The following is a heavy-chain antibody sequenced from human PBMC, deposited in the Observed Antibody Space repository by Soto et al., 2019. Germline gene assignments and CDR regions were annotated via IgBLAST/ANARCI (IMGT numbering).Heavy chain of an antibody. J-gene: IGHJ5*02. Sequence: QVQLVQSGAEVKKPGASVKVSCKASGYTFTSYGISWVRQAPGQGLEWMGWISTYSGDTNYAQNLQGRVTMTTDTSPSTAYMELRSLRSDDTAVYYCARDEACSSTSCYQWRSGDWFDPWGQGTLVTVSS. V-gene: IGHV1-18*01. D-gene: IGHD2-2*01. CDR2: ISTYSGDT. CDR1: GYTFTSYG. CDR3: ARDEACSSTSCYQWRSGDWFDP.